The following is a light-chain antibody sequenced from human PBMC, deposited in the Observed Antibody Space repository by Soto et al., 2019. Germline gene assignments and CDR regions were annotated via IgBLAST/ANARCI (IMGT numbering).Light chain of an antibody. J-gene: IGKJ1*01. CDR1: QSISNR. CDR3: QQYNSYTWT. V-gene: IGKV1-5*01. Sequence: DIQMTQSPSTLSASVGDGVTITCRASQSISNRLAWYQQRPGKAPKYLIYDASTLDSGAPSRFSGSGSGTEFTLTISSLQPDDFATYYCQQYNSYTWTFGQGTKVDTK. CDR2: DAS.